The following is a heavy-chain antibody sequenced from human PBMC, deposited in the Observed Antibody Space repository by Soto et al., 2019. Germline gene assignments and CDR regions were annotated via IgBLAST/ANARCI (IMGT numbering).Heavy chain of an antibody. D-gene: IGHD6-13*01. J-gene: IGHJ6*02. Sequence: GVPWRLSCAASGFPFSSYVMSWVRQAPGKGLEWVSGISGGGSNTFYADSVKGRFTISRDNSKNTLLLQMNSLGAEDTAVYYCAKPDSSSWAYYYYYGMDVWGQGTTVTVSS. CDR2: ISGGGSNT. V-gene: IGHV3-23*01. CDR3: AKPDSSSWAYYYYYGMDV. CDR1: GFPFSSYV.